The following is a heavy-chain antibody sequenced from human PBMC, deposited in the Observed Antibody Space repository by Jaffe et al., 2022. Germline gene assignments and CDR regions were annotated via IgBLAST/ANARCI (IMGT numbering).Heavy chain of an antibody. V-gene: IGHV1-46*03. CDR2: INPSGGST. D-gene: IGHD6-13*01. J-gene: IGHJ4*02. CDR3: ARDIGGTSQDSSSAWGMDY. CDR1: GYTFTSYY. Sequence: QVQLVQSGAEVKKPGASVKVSCKASGYTFTSYYMHWVRQAPGQGLEWMGIINPSGGSTSYAQKFQGRVTMTRDTSTSTVYMELSSLRSEDTAVYYCARDIGGTSQDSSSAWGMDYWGQGTLVTVSS.